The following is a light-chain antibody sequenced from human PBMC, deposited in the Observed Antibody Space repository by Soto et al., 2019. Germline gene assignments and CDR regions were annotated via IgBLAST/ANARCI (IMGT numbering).Light chain of an antibody. Sequence: EIVMTQAPATLSVSPGGRATLSCRASQSISDTLAWYQQKPGQAPRLLIYGASTRATAVPARFTASGSGTEFTLTVSSLQSEDFAVYYCQQYNTWPRTFGQGTKVDIK. V-gene: IGKV3-15*01. CDR1: QSISDT. CDR3: QQYNTWPRT. J-gene: IGKJ1*01. CDR2: GAS.